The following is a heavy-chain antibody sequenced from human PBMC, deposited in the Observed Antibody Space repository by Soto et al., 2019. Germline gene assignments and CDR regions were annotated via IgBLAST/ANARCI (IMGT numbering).Heavy chain of an antibody. CDR1: GFSFSSYG. V-gene: IGHV3-30*03. CDR2: TTYDGGIK. Sequence: GALRLSCAASGFSFSSYGMEWVRLAPGKGLEWVAATTYDGGIKHYVDSVKGRFTISRDNSKNTLYLQMNSLRVEDTATYYCAGALENPYFYDGLVVGCQGTTVTVSS. D-gene: IGHD1-1*01. CDR3: AGALENPYFYDGLVV. J-gene: IGHJ6*02.